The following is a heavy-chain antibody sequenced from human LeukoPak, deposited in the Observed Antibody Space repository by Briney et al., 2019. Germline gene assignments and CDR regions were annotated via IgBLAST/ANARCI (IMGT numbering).Heavy chain of an antibody. CDR1: GFSFSRYY. J-gene: IGHJ4*01. Sequence: GGSLGLSCAASGFSFSRYYMSWVRQAPGKGLECVSVLFSGGDTYYADSVKDRFSISRDSSRETLFLQMNSLRADDTAVYYCARQTYDSGFDYWGHGTMVTVSS. CDR3: ARQTYDSGFDY. V-gene: IGHV3-66*04. D-gene: IGHD3-16*01. CDR2: LFSGGDT.